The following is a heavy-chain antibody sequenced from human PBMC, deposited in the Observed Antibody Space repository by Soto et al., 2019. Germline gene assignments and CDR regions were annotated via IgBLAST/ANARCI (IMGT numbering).Heavy chain of an antibody. J-gene: IGHJ4*02. CDR1: GYTFTGYY. V-gene: IGHV1-2*02. D-gene: IGHD6-19*01. Sequence: GASVKVSCKASGYTFTGYYMHWVRQAPGQGLEWMRWINPNSGGTNYAQKFQGRVTMTRDTSISTAYMELSRLRSDDTAVYYCARDRDPHHYSQWPTPNGYWGQGTLVTVSS. CDR3: ARDRDPHHYSQWPTPNGY. CDR2: INPNSGGT.